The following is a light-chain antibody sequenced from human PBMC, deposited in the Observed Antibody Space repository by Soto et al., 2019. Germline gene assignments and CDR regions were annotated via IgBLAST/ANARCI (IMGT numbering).Light chain of an antibody. Sequence: EIVLTQSPGTLSLSPGERATLSCRASQSLSNTYLAWYQQKPGQAPRLLISDASTRATGIPARFSGSGSGTEFTLTVSSLQSEDFAVYYCQQYIKWPITFGQGTRLEIK. V-gene: IGKV3-15*01. CDR1: QSLSNTY. CDR2: DAS. J-gene: IGKJ5*01. CDR3: QQYIKWPIT.